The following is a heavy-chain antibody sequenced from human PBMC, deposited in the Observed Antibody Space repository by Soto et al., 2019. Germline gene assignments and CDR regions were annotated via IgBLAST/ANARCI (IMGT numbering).Heavy chain of an antibody. Sequence: VQLVESGGGLVQPGGSLRLSCAASGFTFSSYSMNWVRQAPGKGLEWVSYISSSSSTIYYADSVKGRFTISRDNAKNSLYLQMNSLRDEDTAVYYCARKRYDSSGYYYDHGMDVWGQGTTVTVSS. CDR1: GFTFSSYS. J-gene: IGHJ6*02. CDR3: ARKRYDSSGYYYDHGMDV. CDR2: ISSSSSTI. D-gene: IGHD3-22*01. V-gene: IGHV3-48*02.